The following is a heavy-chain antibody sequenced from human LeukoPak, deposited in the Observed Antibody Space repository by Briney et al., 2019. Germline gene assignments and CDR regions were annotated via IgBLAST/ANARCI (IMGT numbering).Heavy chain of an antibody. Sequence: SETLSLTCAVYGGSFSGYYWNWIRQPPGKGLEWIGEINHSGSTNYNPSLKSRVTISVDTSKNQFSLKLSSVTAADTAVYYCARDAGYCSSTSCYKVFDYWGQGTLVTVSS. D-gene: IGHD2-2*01. J-gene: IGHJ4*02. V-gene: IGHV4-34*01. CDR1: GGSFSGYY. CDR2: INHSGST. CDR3: ARDAGYCSSTSCYKVFDY.